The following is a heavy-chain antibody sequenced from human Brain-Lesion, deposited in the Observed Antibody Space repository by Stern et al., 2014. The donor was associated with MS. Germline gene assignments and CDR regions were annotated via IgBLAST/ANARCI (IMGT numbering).Heavy chain of an antibody. CDR3: AKGVWGSYLNAFDM. CDR1: GFRISSYA. D-gene: IGHD3-16*02. V-gene: IGHV3-23*04. Sequence: EVPLAQSGGGFVQPGGSLRLSCAASGFRISSYAMSWVRQTPGKGLEWVSGISASGGTTYYADSVKVRFLISRDKSKNTLFLQMNSLRAEDTAVYYCAKGVWGSYLNAFDMWGQGTMVTVSS. J-gene: IGHJ3*02. CDR2: ISASGGTT.